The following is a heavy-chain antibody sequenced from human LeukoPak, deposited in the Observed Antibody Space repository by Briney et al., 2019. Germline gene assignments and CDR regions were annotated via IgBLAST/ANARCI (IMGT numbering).Heavy chain of an antibody. CDR2: IYSGGST. D-gene: IGHD6-19*01. CDR1: GFTVSSNY. Sequence: PGGSLRLSCAASGFTVSSNYMSWVRQAPGKGLEWVSVIYSGGSTYYADSVKGRFTISRDNSKNTLYLQMNSLRAEDTAVYYCARAPMGGGGWYRGENYFDYWGQGTLVTVSS. V-gene: IGHV3-53*01. CDR3: ARAPMGGGGWYRGENYFDY. J-gene: IGHJ4*02.